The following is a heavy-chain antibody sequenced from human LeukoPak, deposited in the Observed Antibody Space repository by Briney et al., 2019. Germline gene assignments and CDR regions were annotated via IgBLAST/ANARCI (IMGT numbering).Heavy chain of an antibody. Sequence: GGSLRLSCAASGFRFSSNWMTWVRQAPGKGLEWVANIKQDGSKEHYVDSVKGRFTISRDNAKNSLYLQMNSLRAEDTAVYYCAKAFASHYYDSSGYHVDGMDVWGQGTTVTVSS. V-gene: IGHV3-7*03. CDR2: IKQDGSKE. J-gene: IGHJ6*02. D-gene: IGHD3-22*01. CDR1: GFRFSSNW. CDR3: AKAFASHYYDSSGYHVDGMDV.